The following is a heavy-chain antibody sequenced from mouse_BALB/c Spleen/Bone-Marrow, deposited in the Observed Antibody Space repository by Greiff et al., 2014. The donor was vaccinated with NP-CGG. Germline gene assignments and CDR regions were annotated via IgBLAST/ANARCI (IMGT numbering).Heavy chain of an antibody. Sequence: EVQRVESGGGLVQPGGSRKLSCAASGFTFSSFGIHWVRQAPEKGLEWVAYIGSDSSTIYYADTVKGRFTISRDNPKNTLFLQMTSLRSEDTAMYYCARSNYVGYYAMDYWGQGTSVTVSS. V-gene: IGHV5-17*02. J-gene: IGHJ4*01. CDR3: ARSNYVGYYAMDY. CDR2: IGSDSSTI. CDR1: GFTFSSFG. D-gene: IGHD1-1*01.